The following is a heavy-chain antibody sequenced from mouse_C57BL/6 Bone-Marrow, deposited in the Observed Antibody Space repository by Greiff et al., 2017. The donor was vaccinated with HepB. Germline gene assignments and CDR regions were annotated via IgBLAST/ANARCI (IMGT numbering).Heavy chain of an antibody. D-gene: IGHD6-5*01. CDR2: IDPSDSYT. J-gene: IGHJ2*01. CDR1: GYTFTSYW. CDR3: APYALDY. Sequence: QVQHQRPGAELVKPGASVKLSCKASGYTFTSYWMQWVKQRPGQGLEWIGEIDPSDSYTNYNQKFKGKATLTVDTSSSTAYMQLSSLTSEDSAVYYCAPYALDYWGQGTTLTVSS. V-gene: IGHV1-50*01.